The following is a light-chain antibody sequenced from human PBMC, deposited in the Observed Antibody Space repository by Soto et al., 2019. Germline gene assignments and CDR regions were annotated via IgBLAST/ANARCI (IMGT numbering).Light chain of an antibody. J-gene: IGKJ5*01. CDR3: QQYGGSPIT. V-gene: IGKV3-20*01. CDR1: QSVTTS. CDR2: GAS. Sequence: IGLTQSPGTLSLSLGDRVTLSCRASQSVTTSLAWYQHKPCQAPKLLMSGASSRDSGVPARFSGSGSGTEFTLTISRLEPEDFAQYYCQQYGGSPITFGQGTRLEIK.